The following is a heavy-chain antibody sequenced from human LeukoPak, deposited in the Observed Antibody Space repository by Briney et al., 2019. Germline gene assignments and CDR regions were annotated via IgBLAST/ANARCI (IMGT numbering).Heavy chain of an antibody. V-gene: IGHV4-59*08. D-gene: IGHD6-19*01. CDR2: INYSGST. CDR3: ARYPSSSGLYYFDY. Sequence: SETLSLTCTVSRGSISSYFWSWIRQPPGKGLEWIGYINYSGSTKYNPSLKSRVTISVDTSNNQFSLKVSSVTAADTAFYYCARYPSSSGLYYFDYWGQGTLVTVSS. J-gene: IGHJ4*02. CDR1: RGSISSYF.